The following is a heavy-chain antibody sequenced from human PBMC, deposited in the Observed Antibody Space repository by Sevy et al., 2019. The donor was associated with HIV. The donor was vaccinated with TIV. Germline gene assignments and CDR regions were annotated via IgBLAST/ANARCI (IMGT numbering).Heavy chain of an antibody. Sequence: GGSLRLSCAASGFTFSSYAMHWVRQAPGKGLEYVSAISSNGGSTYYANSVKGRFTISRDNSMNTLYLQMGSLRAEDMAVYYYARTQQLVRAYFDYWGQGTLVTVSS. D-gene: IGHD6-13*01. CDR3: ARTQQLVRAYFDY. CDR2: ISSNGGST. V-gene: IGHV3-64*01. J-gene: IGHJ4*02. CDR1: GFTFSSYA.